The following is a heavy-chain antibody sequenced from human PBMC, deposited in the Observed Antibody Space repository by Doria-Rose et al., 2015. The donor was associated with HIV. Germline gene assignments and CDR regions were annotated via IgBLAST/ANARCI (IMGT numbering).Heavy chain of an antibody. CDR3: ARIKSSRWYHKYYFDF. D-gene: IGHD6-13*01. V-gene: IGHV2-26*01. CDR2: MFADDER. CDR1: GVSLSSPGMG. J-gene: IGHJ4*02. Sequence: QITLKESGPVLVKPTETLTLTCTVSGVSLSSPGMGVSWIRQPPGKALEWLANMFADDERSYNTSRKSRLTISRGTSKSQVVLTMTDMDPVDTATYYCARIKSSRWYHKYYFDFWGQGTLVIVSA.